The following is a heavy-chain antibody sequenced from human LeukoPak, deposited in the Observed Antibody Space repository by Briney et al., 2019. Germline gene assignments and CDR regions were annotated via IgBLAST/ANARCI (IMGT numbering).Heavy chain of an antibody. CDR1: GFTFSTYW. CDR2: IKQDESEK. V-gene: IGHV3-7*01. D-gene: IGHD4-17*01. J-gene: IGHJ4*02. Sequence: GGPLRLSCAASGFTFSTYWMSWVRQAPGKGLEWVANIKQDESEKYYVDSVKGRFTISRDNAKNSLYLQMNSLRAEDTAVYYCAKGGDYGDYDATPFDYWGQGTLVTVSS. CDR3: AKGGDYGDYDATPFDY.